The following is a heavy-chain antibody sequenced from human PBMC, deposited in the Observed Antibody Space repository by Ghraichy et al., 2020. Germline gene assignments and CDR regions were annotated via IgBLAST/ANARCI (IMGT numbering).Heavy chain of an antibody. CDR2: ISGSGGSI. Sequence: GGSLRLSCAVSGLTFSNFAMAWVCQAPGKGLEWVSTISGSGGSIWYADSGKGRFIISRDNSRSTFYLQMNSLRAEDTAVYYCAKGKGSGSYGNWSFNIWGRGSPVTV. CDR1: GLTFSNFA. CDR3: AKGKGSGSYGNWSFNI. J-gene: IGHJ2*01. V-gene: IGHV3-23*01. D-gene: IGHD1-26*01.